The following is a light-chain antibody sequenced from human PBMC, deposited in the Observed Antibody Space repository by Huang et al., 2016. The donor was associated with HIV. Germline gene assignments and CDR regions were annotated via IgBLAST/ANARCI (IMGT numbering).Light chain of an antibody. CDR1: QSVSNY. Sequence: EIVLTQSPATLSLSPGERATLSCRASQSVSNYLAWYQQKPGQAPRLLIYDISSRATGIPPRCSGSGSGTDFTLTISSLEPEDFAVYYCQQRYSSWTFGQGTKVEIK. J-gene: IGKJ1*01. CDR3: QQRYSSWT. V-gene: IGKV3-11*01. CDR2: DIS.